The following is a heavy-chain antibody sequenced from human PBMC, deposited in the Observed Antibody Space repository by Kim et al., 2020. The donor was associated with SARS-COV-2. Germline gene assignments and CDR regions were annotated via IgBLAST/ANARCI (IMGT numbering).Heavy chain of an antibody. CDR2: ISRTSADT. D-gene: IGHD6-6*01. CDR1: GFTFNNYA. J-gene: IGHJ3*02. Sequence: GGSLRLSCSASGFTFNNYAMSWVRQAPGKGLEWVAVISRTSADTYYADSVEGRLTISRDNSRNTLYLQMHSLRAEDTALFYCAKGASSLLADASDIWGRG. V-gene: IGHV3-23*01. CDR3: AKGASSLLADASDI.